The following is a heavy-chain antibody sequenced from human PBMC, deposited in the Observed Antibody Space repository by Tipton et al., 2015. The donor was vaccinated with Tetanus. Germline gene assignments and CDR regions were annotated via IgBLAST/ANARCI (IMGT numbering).Heavy chain of an antibody. Sequence: QLVQSGAEVKKPGASLKVSCKASGYTFTGYYLYWVRQAPGQGLEWMGWIDPNSGGTIYAQKFQGGVTMTRDTSISTAYMELSRLRSDDTAVYYCARDRGDYIFYGMDVWGPGTTVTVTS. CDR2: IDPNSGGT. CDR1: GYTFTGYY. D-gene: IGHD3-22*01. J-gene: IGHJ6*02. V-gene: IGHV1-2*02. CDR3: ARDRGDYIFYGMDV.